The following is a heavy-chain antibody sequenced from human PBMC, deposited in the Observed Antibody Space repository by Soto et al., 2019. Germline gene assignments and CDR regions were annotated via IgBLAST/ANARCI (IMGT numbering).Heavy chain of an antibody. V-gene: IGHV4-34*01. D-gene: IGHD3-10*01. CDR2: INHSGST. CDR3: ARVLWRGDGSGSCYGMDV. CDR1: GGSCIGY. J-gene: IGHJ6*02. Sequence: ASVTLSLTCGVEGGSCIGYWSWIRQHPGKGLEWIGEINHSGSTNYNPSLKSRVTISVDTSKNQFSLKLSSVTAADTAVYYCARVLWRGDGSGSCYGMDVWGQGTTVTVSS.